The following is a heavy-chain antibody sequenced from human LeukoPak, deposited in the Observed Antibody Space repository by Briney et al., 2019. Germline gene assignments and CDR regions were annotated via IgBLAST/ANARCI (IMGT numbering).Heavy chain of an antibody. CDR1: GGSFSGYY. J-gene: IGHJ4*02. CDR2: INHSGST. V-gene: IGHV4-34*01. CDR3: ASTHIYCSSTSCHPAGYFDY. Sequence: SETPSLTCAVYGGSFSGYYWSWIRQPPGKGLEWIGEINHSGSTNYNPSLKSRVTISVDTSKNQFSLKLSSVTAADTAVYYCASTHIYCSSTSCHPAGYFDYWGQGTLVTVSS. D-gene: IGHD2-2*01.